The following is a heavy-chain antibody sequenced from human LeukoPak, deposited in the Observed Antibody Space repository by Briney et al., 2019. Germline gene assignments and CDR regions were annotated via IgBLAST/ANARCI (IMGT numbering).Heavy chain of an antibody. V-gene: IGHV3-49*03. J-gene: IGHJ3*02. D-gene: IGHD3-22*01. CDR2: NRVKAYGGTT. CDR3: TRVPIRAVTMIIVIRGHDAFDI. CDR1: GFSLGYYA. Sequence: SVRLSYTASGFSLGYYAMTWFSQAPGKGREWVGFNRVKAYGGTTEYAASVTGRYTISRDDYQSNAYLQMNSLQTEDTAVYFCTRVPIRAVTMIIVIRGHDAFDIWGQGTMVTVSS.